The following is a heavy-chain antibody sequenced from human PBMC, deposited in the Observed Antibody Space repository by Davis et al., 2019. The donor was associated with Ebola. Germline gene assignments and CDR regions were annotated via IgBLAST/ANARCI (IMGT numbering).Heavy chain of an antibody. CDR1: GFTFSSYA. D-gene: IGHD3-3*01. CDR2: ISYDGSNK. CDR3: ARDNFWSGYSYPLDY. V-gene: IGHV3-30-3*01. Sequence: PGGSLRLSCAASGFTFSSYAMHWVRQAPGKGLEWVAVISYDGSNKYYADSVKGRFTISRDNAKNSLYLQMNSLRAEDTAVYYCARDNFWSGYSYPLDYWGQGTLVTVSS. J-gene: IGHJ4*02.